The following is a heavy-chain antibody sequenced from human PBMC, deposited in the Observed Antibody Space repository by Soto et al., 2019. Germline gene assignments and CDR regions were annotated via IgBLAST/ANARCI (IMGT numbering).Heavy chain of an antibody. D-gene: IGHD6-6*01. V-gene: IGHV1-69*06. Sequence: SVKVSRKASGGTFSSYAISWVRQAPGQGLEWMGGIIPIFGTANYAQKFQGRVTITADKSTSTAYMELSSLRSEDTAVYYCARDRPPIRFYGMDVWGQGTTVTVSS. CDR1: GGTFSSYA. J-gene: IGHJ6*02. CDR3: ARDRPPIRFYGMDV. CDR2: IIPIFGTA.